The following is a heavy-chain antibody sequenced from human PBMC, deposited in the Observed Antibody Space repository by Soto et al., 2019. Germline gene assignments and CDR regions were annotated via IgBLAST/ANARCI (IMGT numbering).Heavy chain of an antibody. J-gene: IGHJ4*02. CDR2: INPSGGST. CDR3: ARVYCSGGSCYSIDY. Sequence: ASVKVSCKASGYTFTSYYMHWVRQAPGQGLEWMGIINPSGGSTSYAQKFQGRVTMTRDTSTSTVYMELSSLRSEDTAVYYCARVYCSGGSCYSIDYWVQGTLVTVSS. D-gene: IGHD2-15*01. CDR1: GYTFTSYY. V-gene: IGHV1-46*03.